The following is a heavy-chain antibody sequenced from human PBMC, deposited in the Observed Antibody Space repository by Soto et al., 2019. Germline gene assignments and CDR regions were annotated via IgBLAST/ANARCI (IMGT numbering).Heavy chain of an antibody. CDR3: ALPSCGGDCYSPFDY. V-gene: IGHV3-30*09. CDR1: GFPFSSYT. D-gene: IGHD2-21*02. J-gene: IGHJ4*02. CDR2: ISFDGSSK. Sequence: QEHLVESGGGVVQPGGSLTLSCTASGFPFSSYTMHWLRRAPGKGLEWVGIISFDGSSKYYADWLKGRIVISRDNSKDSLYLQMNRLRAEDTAVYYCALPSCGGDCYSPFDYWGQGTLVTVSS.